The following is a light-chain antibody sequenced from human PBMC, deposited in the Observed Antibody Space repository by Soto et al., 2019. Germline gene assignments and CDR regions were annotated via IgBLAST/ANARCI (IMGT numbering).Light chain of an antibody. CDR1: QSISTW. V-gene: IGKV1-5*03. CDR2: KAS. CDR3: QQYNSYPQT. Sequence: IPIIQSPSTLFATVGDKVSNTCRASQSISTWLAWYQQKPGKAPKLLIYKASSLESGVPSRFSGSGSGTEFTLTIKSLQPDDFATYYCQQYNSYPQTVGQGTKVDIK. J-gene: IGKJ1*01.